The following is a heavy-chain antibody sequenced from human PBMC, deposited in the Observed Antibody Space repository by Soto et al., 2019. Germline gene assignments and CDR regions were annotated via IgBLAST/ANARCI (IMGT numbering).Heavy chain of an antibody. Sequence: PGGSLRLSCAASGFSISTYGVTWVRQAPGKGLEWVSGFSGSSGNTYYADSVKGRFTISRDSSKNTVYLQMNSLRAEDTAVYYCARWNGYGDSWGQGTMVTVYS. CDR2: FSGSSGNT. D-gene: IGHD1-1*01. V-gene: IGHV3-23*01. CDR3: ARWNGYGDS. CDR1: GFSISTYG. J-gene: IGHJ5*01.